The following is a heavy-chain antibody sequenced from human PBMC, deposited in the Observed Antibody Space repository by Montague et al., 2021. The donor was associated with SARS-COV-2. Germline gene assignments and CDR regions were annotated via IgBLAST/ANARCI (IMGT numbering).Heavy chain of an antibody. CDR3: ARAGSQRFFEF. J-gene: IGHJ2*01. CDR2: IRLPGGT. Sequence: SETLSLTCAVNSGSLRNYYWSWIRQPPGKGLEWIGEIRLPGGTNYDPSLKGRVTISLDTSHNHVSLNLNSVTTADTAVYFCARAGSQRFFEFWGRGTLVTVSS. D-gene: IGHD1-1*01. V-gene: IGHV4-34*01. CDR1: SGSLRNYY.